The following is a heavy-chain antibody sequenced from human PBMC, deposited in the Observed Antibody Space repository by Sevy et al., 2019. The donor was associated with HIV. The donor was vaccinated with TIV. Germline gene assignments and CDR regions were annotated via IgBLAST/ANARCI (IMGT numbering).Heavy chain of an antibody. CDR3: AKAGATKDGMDV. J-gene: IGHJ6*02. CDR1: GFTFRSYA. CDR2: ISGSGGST. V-gene: IGHV3-23*01. Sequence: GGSLRLSCAASGFTFRSYAMSWVRQAPGKGLEWVSGISGSGGSTYYADSVKGRFTISRDNIKNTLYLQMNSLRAEDTAVYYCAKAGATKDGMDVWGQGTTVTVSS. D-gene: IGHD5-12*01.